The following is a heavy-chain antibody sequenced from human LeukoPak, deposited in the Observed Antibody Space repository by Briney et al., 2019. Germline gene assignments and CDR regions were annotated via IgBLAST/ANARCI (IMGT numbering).Heavy chain of an antibody. D-gene: IGHD4-17*01. V-gene: IGHV3-7*01. CDR3: ASHYGAAHH. J-gene: IGHJ5*02. Sequence: AGGSLRLSCAVSGFTFSSYAMTWVRQAPGKGLEWVANIKQDGSEKYYVDSVKGRFTISRDNAKNSLYLQMNTLRAEDTAVYYCASHYGAAHHWGQGILVTVSS. CDR2: IKQDGSEK. CDR1: GFTFSSYA.